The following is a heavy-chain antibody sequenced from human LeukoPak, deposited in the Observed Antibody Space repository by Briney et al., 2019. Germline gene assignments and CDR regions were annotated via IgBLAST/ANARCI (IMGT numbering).Heavy chain of an antibody. CDR1: GGSISSSSHY. Sequence: SETLSLTCTVSGGSISSSSHYWNWIRQPPGKGLEWIGSIYYSGGTYYNPSLKSRVTISIDTSKNQFSLKLNSVTAADTAVYYCARQDYGGRAHDFWGQGTLVTVSS. D-gene: IGHD4-17*01. J-gene: IGHJ4*02. CDR3: ARQDYGGRAHDF. CDR2: IYYSGGT. V-gene: IGHV4-39*01.